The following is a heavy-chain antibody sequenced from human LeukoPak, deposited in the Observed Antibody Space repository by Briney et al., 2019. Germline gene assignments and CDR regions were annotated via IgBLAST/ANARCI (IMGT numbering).Heavy chain of an antibody. D-gene: IGHD5-12*01. Sequence: PGGSLRLSCAASGFTFSSYAMHWVRQAPGKGLEYVSAISSNGGSTYYANSVKGRFTISRDNSKNTLYLQMGSLRAEDMAVYYCARVKSGYDLQYTSGYYMDVWGKGTTVTISS. J-gene: IGHJ6*03. CDR3: ARVKSGYDLQYTSGYYMDV. V-gene: IGHV3-64*01. CDR1: GFTFSSYA. CDR2: ISSNGGST.